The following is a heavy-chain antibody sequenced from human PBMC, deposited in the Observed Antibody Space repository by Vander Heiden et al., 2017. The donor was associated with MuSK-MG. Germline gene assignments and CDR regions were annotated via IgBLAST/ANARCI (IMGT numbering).Heavy chain of an antibody. D-gene: IGHD3-3*01. CDR3: TRVGNYDFWSGYGFYYFDY. J-gene: IGHJ4*02. V-gene: IGHV3-49*04. CDR2: IRSKAYGGTT. Sequence: EVQLVESGGGLVQPGRSLRLSCTASGFTFGDYAMSWVRQAPGKGLEWVGFIRSKAYGGTTEYAASVKGRFTISRDDSKSIAYLQMNSLKTEDTAVYYCTRVGNYDFWSGYGFYYFDYWGQGTLVTVSS. CDR1: GFTFGDYA.